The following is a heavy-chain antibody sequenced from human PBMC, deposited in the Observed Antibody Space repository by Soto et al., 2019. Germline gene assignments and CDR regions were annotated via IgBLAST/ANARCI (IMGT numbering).Heavy chain of an antibody. CDR2: IIPIFGTA. V-gene: IGHV1-69*01. CDR3: ASMFLVGYSSSWYYYGMDV. J-gene: IGHJ6*02. CDR1: GGTLSSYA. Sequence: QVQLVQSGAEVKKPGSSVKVSCKASGGTLSSYAISWVRQAPGQGLEWMGGIIPIFGTANYAQKLQGRVTITADESTSTAYMELSSLRSEYTAVYYCASMFLVGYSSSWYYYGMDVWGQGTTVTVSS. D-gene: IGHD6-13*01.